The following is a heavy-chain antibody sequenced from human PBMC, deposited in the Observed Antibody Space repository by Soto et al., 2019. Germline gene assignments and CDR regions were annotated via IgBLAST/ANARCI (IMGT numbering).Heavy chain of an antibody. V-gene: IGHV1-69*01. Sequence: QVQLVQSGAEVKKPGSSVKVSCKASGGTFSSYAISWVRQAPGQGLEWMGGIIPIFGTANYAQKVQGRVTITADESTSTAYMELSGLRSEDTAVYYCARDLPGYCSGGSCYSGYYYYGMDVWGQGTTVTVSS. CDR2: IIPIFGTA. CDR1: GGTFSSYA. J-gene: IGHJ6*02. D-gene: IGHD2-15*01. CDR3: ARDLPGYCSGGSCYSGYYYYGMDV.